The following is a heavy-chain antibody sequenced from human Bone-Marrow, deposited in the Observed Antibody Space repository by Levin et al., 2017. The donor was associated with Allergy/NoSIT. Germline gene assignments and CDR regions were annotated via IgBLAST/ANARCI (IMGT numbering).Heavy chain of an antibody. J-gene: IGHJ6*02. CDR3: ARGHFPYYYYGMDV. Sequence: TWVRQAPGQGLEWMGWVSAYRSNTNYALHLQDRVTMTTDTATNTAYMELTSLTSDDTAIYYCARGHFPYYYYGMDVWGQGTTVVVSS. V-gene: IGHV1-18*01. CDR2: VSAYRSNT.